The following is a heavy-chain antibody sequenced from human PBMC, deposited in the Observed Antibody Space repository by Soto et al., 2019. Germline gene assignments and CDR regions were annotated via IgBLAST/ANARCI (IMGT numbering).Heavy chain of an antibody. Sequence: EVQLLESGGDLVQPGGSLRLSCAASGFTFNAYAMTWVRQAPGKELEWVSAIGGSGGNRYYAASVKGRFTISRDNSKDTLDLQMNRLRVEDTAVYYCARVASDYINSIDHWGQGILVTVSS. V-gene: IGHV3-23*01. CDR1: GFTFNAYA. J-gene: IGHJ4*02. D-gene: IGHD4-4*01. CDR2: IGGSGGNR. CDR3: ARVASDYINSIDH.